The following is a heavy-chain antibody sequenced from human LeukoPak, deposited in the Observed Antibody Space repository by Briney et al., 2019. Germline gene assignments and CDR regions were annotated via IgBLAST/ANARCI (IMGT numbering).Heavy chain of an antibody. J-gene: IGHJ3*02. D-gene: IGHD3/OR15-3a*01. CDR1: GFSVGGNY. CDR2: FYIDGRA. Sequence: GGSLRLSCTASGFSVGGNYISWVRQAPGKGLEWVSIFYIDGRAFHAASVKGRFTMSRDVSKNSVDLQMNSQRAKDTAVYFCARDRRRLRGQNGDGDAFDIWGQGTRVTVPS. V-gene: IGHV3-53*01. CDR3: ARDRRRLRGQNGDGDAFDI.